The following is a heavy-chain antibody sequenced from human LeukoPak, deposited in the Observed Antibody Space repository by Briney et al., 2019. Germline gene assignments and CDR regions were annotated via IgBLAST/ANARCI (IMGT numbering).Heavy chain of an antibody. V-gene: IGHV4-30-2*01. CDR2: IYHSGST. D-gene: IGHD4-23*01. Sequence: SETLSLTCTVSGGSISSGGYYWSWIRQPPGKGLEWIGYIYHSGSTYYNPFLKSRVTISVDRSKNQFSLKLSSVTAADTAVYYCARNVGGGGHVDYWGQGTPVTASS. CDR1: GGSISSGGYY. CDR3: ARNVGGGGHVDY. J-gene: IGHJ4*02.